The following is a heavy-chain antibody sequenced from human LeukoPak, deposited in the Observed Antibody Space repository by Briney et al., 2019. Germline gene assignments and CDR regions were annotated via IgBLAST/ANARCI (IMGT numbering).Heavy chain of an antibody. V-gene: IGHV3-49*03. CDR3: TRDRGAYNLYDY. CDR2: IRSKAYGETA. J-gene: IGHJ4*02. CDR1: GFTFGDYA. Sequence: GALRLSCTASGFTFGDYAMSWIRQAPGKGLEWVGFIRSKAYGETADYAASAKGRFTISRDDSKAIAYLQMNSLKTEDTAVYHCTRDRGAYNLYDYWGQGTLVTVSS. D-gene: IGHD1-1*01.